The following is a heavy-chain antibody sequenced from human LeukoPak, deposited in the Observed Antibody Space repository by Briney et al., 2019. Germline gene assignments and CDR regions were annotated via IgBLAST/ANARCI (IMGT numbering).Heavy chain of an antibody. J-gene: IGHJ3*02. CDR2: IYPGDSDT. V-gene: IGHV5-51*01. Sequence: GESLKISCKCSGYSFTSYWIGWVRQMPGKGLEWMGIIYPGDSDTRYSPSFQRQVTISADKSISTAYLQWSRLKASDTAMYYCATLGGSSWYTSAFDIWGQGTMVTVSS. D-gene: IGHD6-13*01. CDR1: GYSFTSYW. CDR3: ATLGGSSWYTSAFDI.